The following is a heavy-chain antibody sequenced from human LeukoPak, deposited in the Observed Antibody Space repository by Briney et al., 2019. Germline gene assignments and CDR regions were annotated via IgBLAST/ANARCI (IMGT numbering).Heavy chain of an antibody. Sequence: PGGSLRLSCAAAGFTFTSYSMNWVRQAPGRGLEWVSSISGDSIYIYYADSVRGRFTISRDNAKSSLSLQMNSLRAEDTAVYYCARCSSTGCASSPLAGYLYWGQGTLVTVSS. CDR3: ARCSSTGCASSPLAGYLY. D-gene: IGHD2-2*01. V-gene: IGHV3-21*01. J-gene: IGHJ4*02. CDR2: ISGDSIYI. CDR1: GFTFTSYS.